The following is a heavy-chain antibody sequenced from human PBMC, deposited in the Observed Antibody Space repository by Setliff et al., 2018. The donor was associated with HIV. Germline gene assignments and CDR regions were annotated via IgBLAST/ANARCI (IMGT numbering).Heavy chain of an antibody. CDR2: MDPNSGNT. CDR1: GGTFSTYG. CDR3: ARGQNGGISGVD. D-gene: IGHD3-3*01. V-gene: IGHV1-8*02. J-gene: IGHJ4*02. Sequence: ASVKVSCKASGGTFSTYGLNWVRQATGQGLEWMGWMDPNSGNTGYAQKFQGRVTMTRNTSITTAYMELSSLRSEDTAVYYCARGQNGGISGVDWGQGTLVTVSS.